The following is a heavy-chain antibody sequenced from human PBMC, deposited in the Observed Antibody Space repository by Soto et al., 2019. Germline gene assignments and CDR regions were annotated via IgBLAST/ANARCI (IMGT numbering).Heavy chain of an antibody. CDR2: ASYDGTYN. CDR3: ARGGDVLDY. Sequence: QVELVESGGGVVRPGKSLTVSCTGSGFVFGGFGMHWVRQTPGKGLEWLGMASYDGTYNYFADSVKGRFTISRDNGMNTVYMQMNNLRLEDTALYYCARGGDVLDYWGRGTLVTVSS. J-gene: IGHJ4*02. V-gene: IGHV3-30*03. D-gene: IGHD3-16*01. CDR1: GFVFGGFG.